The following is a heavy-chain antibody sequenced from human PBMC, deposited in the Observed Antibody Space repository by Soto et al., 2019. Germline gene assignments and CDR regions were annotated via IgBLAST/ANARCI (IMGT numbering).Heavy chain of an antibody. Sequence: QVQLVQSGAEVKKAGSSVKVSCKVSGGTFSSYFINWVRQAPGQGLEWVGGVIPVFGSASFAEKFQGRVTITADRSTSTASMELASLRADDTAVYYCASETPSAAAAYFSYSLDVWGRGTTVTVPS. CDR3: ASETPSAAAAYFSYSLDV. CDR2: VIPVFGSA. CDR1: GGTFSSYF. D-gene: IGHD6-13*01. V-gene: IGHV1-69*01. J-gene: IGHJ6*02.